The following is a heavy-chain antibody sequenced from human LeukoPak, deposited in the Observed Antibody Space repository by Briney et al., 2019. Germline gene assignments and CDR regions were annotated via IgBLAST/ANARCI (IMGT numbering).Heavy chain of an antibody. D-gene: IGHD2-2*01. CDR1: GVSVSDGRYY. Sequence: KPSETLSLTCSVSGVSVSDGRYYWTWIRKHPGKGLEWIGYKYYSGSAKYNPSLKSRLTISIDTSKNQFSLHLSSVTAADTATYYCATPYCSSISCLDVFNMWGQGTRVTVSS. J-gene: IGHJ3*02. V-gene: IGHV4-31*03. CDR3: ATPYCSSISCLDVFNM. CDR2: KYYSGSA.